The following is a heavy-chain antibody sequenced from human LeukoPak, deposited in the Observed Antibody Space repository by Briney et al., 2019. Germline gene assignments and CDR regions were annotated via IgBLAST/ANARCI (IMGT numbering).Heavy chain of an antibody. CDR2: INSDGSST. CDR3: AARGYCSGTSCLLEY. D-gene: IGHD2-2*01. CDR1: GFTFSSYW. J-gene: IGHJ4*02. Sequence: LSGGSLRLSCAASGFTFSSYWMHWVRQAPEKGLVWVSRINSDGSSTNYADSVKGRFTISRDNAKNTLYVQMNSLRAEDTAVYYCAARGYCSGTSCLLEYWGQGTLVTVSS. V-gene: IGHV3-74*01.